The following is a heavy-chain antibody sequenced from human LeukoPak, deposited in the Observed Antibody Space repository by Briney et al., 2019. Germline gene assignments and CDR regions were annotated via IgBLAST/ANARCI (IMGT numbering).Heavy chain of an antibody. V-gene: IGHV4-59*01. Sequence: SSETLSLTCTVSGGSISSYYWSWIRQPPGKGLEWIGNISYSGTTNYNPSLKSRVTISIDTSKNQFSLKLTSATAAGTAVYYCARVGYDTYYWYMDVWGKGTTVTVS. CDR2: ISYSGTT. CDR3: ARVGYDTYYWYMDV. J-gene: IGHJ6*03. D-gene: IGHD5-12*01. CDR1: GGSISSYY.